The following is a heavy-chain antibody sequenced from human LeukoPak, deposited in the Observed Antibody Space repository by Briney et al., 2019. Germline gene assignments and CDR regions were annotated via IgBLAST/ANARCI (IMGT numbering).Heavy chain of an antibody. CDR1: GFTFSDYA. CDR2: ILSDSGTTI. J-gene: IGHJ3*01. D-gene: IGHD1-14*01. V-gene: IGHV3-48*04. Sequence: GGSLRLSCAASGFTFSDYAMNWVRQAPGKGLEWISSILSDSGTTIHYADSVRGRFTISRDNAKNSLFLQMNSLRVEDTAVYYCVRGTSHPVWGQGTTVTVSS. CDR3: VRGTSHPV.